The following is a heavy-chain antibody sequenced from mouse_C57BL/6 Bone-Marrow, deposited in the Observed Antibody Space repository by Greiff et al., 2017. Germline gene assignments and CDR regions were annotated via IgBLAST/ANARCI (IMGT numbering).Heavy chain of an antibody. Sequence: EVQLVESGPELVKPGASVKLSCKASGYSFTGYYMNWVKQSPEKSLEWIGEINPSTGGTTYNQKFKAKATLTVDKSSSTAYMQLKSLTSEDSAVYYWARFGLRRGDYYAMDYWGQGTSVTVSS. J-gene: IGHJ4*01. CDR1: GYSFTGYY. V-gene: IGHV1-42*01. D-gene: IGHD2-2*01. CDR2: INPSTGGT. CDR3: ARFGLRRGDYYAMDY.